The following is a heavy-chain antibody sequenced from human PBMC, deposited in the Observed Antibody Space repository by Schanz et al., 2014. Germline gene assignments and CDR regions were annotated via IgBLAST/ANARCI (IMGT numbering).Heavy chain of an antibody. CDR2: IKSDGSST. D-gene: IGHD3-10*01. V-gene: IGHV3-74*01. CDR1: GFTFSSYS. CDR3: AKDPRGDKNDRAYYFDY. J-gene: IGHJ4*02. Sequence: EVQLVESGGGLVQPGGSLRLSCTASGFTFSSYSMNWVRQVPGKGLVWVSRIKSDGSSTSYADSVKGRFGISRDNSENTLYLQMSSLRVEDTAVYYCAKDPRGDKNDRAYYFDYWGQGTLVSVSS.